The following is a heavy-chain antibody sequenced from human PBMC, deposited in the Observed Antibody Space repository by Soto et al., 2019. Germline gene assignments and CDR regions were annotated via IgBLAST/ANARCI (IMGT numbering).Heavy chain of an antibody. D-gene: IGHD4-17*01. CDR1: GGSISSGDYY. CDR2: IYYSGSI. J-gene: IGHJ4*02. CDR3: ARGLSVTVTTPSYYFDS. V-gene: IGHV4-30-4*01. Sequence: QVQLQESGPGLVKPSQTLSLTCTVSGGSISSGDYYWSWIRQPPGKGLEWIGYIYYSGSIHYNPSLKSRVIMSVDTSEGQFSLKLKSVTAADTAMYYCARGLSVTVTTPSYYFDSWGRGALVTVSA.